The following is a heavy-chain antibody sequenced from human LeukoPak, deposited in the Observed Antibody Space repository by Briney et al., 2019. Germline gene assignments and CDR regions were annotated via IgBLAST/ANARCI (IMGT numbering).Heavy chain of an antibody. D-gene: IGHD2-2*01. Sequence: LSGGSLRLSCAASGFTFNGSAMHWVRQASGRGLEWVGRIRSKANSYATAYAASVKGRFTISRDDSKNTAYLQMNSLKTEDTAVYYCTGKMPVDDYWGRGTLVTVSS. CDR1: GFTFNGSA. CDR2: IRSKANSYAT. J-gene: IGHJ4*02. V-gene: IGHV3-73*01. CDR3: TGKMPVDDY.